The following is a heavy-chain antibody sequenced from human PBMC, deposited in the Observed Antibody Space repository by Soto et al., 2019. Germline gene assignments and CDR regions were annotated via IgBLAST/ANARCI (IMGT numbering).Heavy chain of an antibody. CDR3: ARADSSAYYSASDI. CDR1: GYSFTNYW. J-gene: IGHJ3*02. D-gene: IGHD3-22*01. Sequence: GESLTLSCKGSGYSFTNYWIGWVRQMPGKGLEWMGIIYPGDSDTRYSPSFQGQVTISAGKSISTAYLQWSSLKASDTAMYYCARADSSAYYSASDIWGQGTMVTVSS. CDR2: IYPGDSDT. V-gene: IGHV5-51*01.